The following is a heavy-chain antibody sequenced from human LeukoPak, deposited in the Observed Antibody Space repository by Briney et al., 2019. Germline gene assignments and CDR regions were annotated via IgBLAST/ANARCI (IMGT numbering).Heavy chain of an antibody. CDR1: GFIFSSHS. CDR3: AKPTVNYYDSSGYSDY. V-gene: IGHV3-21*01. CDR2: ISSSSRYI. D-gene: IGHD3-22*01. J-gene: IGHJ4*02. Sequence: GGSLRLSCAASGFIFSSHSMSWVRQAPGKGLEWVSSISSSSRYIDYADSVKGRFTISRDNAKNSLYLQMNSLRAEDTAVYYCAKPTVNYYDSSGYSDYWGQGTLVTVST.